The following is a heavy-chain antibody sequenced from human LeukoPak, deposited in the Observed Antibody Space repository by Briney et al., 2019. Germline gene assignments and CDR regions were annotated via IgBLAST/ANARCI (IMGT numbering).Heavy chain of an antibody. CDR2: IYYSGST. D-gene: IGHD6-6*01. Sequence: SETLSLTCSVNGYSISSGHYWGWIRQPPGKGLEWIGYIYYSGSTNYNPYLKSRVTISVDTSKNHFSLKLSSVTAADTAVYYCASTIAALGGAFDIWGQGTMVTVSS. CDR1: GYSISSGHY. J-gene: IGHJ3*02. CDR3: ASTIAALGGAFDI. V-gene: IGHV4-61*03.